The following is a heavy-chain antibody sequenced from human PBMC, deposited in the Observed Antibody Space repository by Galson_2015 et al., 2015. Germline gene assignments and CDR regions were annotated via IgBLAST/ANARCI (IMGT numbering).Heavy chain of an antibody. D-gene: IGHD6-13*01. J-gene: IGHJ4*02. CDR2: IYHSGST. CDR1: GGAISSSNW. V-gene: IGHV4-4*02. CDR3: ARKATGTSWSLFDY. Sequence: ETLSLTCAVSGGAISSSNWWSWVRQPPGKGLEWIGEIYHSGSTNYNPSLKSRVTISVAKSKNQFSLRLTSVTAADTAVYYCARKATGTSWSLFDYWGRGTLVTVSS.